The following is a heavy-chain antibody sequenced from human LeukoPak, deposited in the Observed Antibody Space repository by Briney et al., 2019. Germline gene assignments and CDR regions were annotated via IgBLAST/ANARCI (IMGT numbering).Heavy chain of an antibody. D-gene: IGHD3-9*01. J-gene: IGHJ4*02. CDR2: IKQDGNQT. CDR1: GFTFSDYW. Sequence: PGGSLRLSCATSGFTFSDYWMNWFRQAPGKGPEWVAIIKQDGNQTHYVDFVKGRFTISRDNDKSSLFLQMNSLRDEDTAVYYCARGQGWLSDSWGQGIQVTVTS. CDR3: ARGQGWLSDS. V-gene: IGHV3-7*03.